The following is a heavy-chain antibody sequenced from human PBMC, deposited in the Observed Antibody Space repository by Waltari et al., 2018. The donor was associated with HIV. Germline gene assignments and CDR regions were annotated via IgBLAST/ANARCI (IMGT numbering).Heavy chain of an antibody. CDR2: INPQSGTT. V-gene: IGHV1-46*01. CDR3: ARGRAITERQTPLDP. CDR1: GYAFTNYY. Sequence: QVQLVQSGAGLRRPGAPVKISCKASGYAFTNYYIHWVRQAPGQGLEWLGIINPQSGTTTYTQRFQDRVTMTRDTSTNTVYMELTNLRSDDTAVYYCARGRAITERQTPLDPWGQGTLVAVSS. J-gene: IGHJ5*02. D-gene: IGHD1-20*01.